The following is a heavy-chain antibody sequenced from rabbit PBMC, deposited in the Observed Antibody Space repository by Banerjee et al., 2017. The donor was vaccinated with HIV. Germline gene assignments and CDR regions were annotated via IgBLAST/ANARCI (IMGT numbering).Heavy chain of an antibody. CDR2: IYPDYGTT. CDR3: TRAAGYGGYGYSTGFTL. V-gene: IGHV1S40*01. D-gene: IGHD6-1*01. J-gene: IGHJ4*01. Sequence: QSLEESGGDLVKPGASLTLTCTASGFDLSSYYYMCWVRQAPGKGLEWIAYIYPDYGTTDYATWAKGRFTISLDNAQNTVFLQMTSLTAADTATYFCTRAAGYGGYGYSTGFTLWGQGTLVTVS. CDR1: GFDLSSYYY.